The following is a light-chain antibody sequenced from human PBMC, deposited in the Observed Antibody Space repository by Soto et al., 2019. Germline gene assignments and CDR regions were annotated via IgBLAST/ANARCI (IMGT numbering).Light chain of an antibody. Sequence: EIVMTQSPATLSVSPGERATLSCRASQSVSSNLAWYQQKPGQAPRLLIYGVSTRATGIPARFSGSGSGTEFTLTISSLQSEDFAVYYCQQYNNWPVTFGPGTKWISN. CDR2: GVS. V-gene: IGKV3-15*01. CDR1: QSVSSN. J-gene: IGKJ3*01. CDR3: QQYNNWPVT.